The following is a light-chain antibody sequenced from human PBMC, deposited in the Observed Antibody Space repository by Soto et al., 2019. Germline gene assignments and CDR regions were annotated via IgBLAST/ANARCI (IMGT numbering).Light chain of an antibody. Sequence: EIVMTQSPGTLSVSLGERVTLSCGAGQRGGRNLACYQQRLGQVPRLLFFAASTRATDVPGTFSGSGSGTEFTLTISSLQSEDFAVYYCQQFEKWPFTFGQGTKLEIK. J-gene: IGKJ2*01. V-gene: IGKV3-15*01. CDR3: QQFEKWPFT. CDR2: AAS. CDR1: QRGGRN.